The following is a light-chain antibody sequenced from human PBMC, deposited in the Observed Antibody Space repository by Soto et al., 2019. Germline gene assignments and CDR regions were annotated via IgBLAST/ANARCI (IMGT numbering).Light chain of an antibody. J-gene: IGKJ3*01. V-gene: IGKV3-11*01. CDR3: QQRSNWPLA. Sequence: EVVLTQSPVTLSLSPGERATLSCRASQSFRGLLAWYQQKPGQAPRLLIYGASNRATGIPARFSGSGSGTDFTLTISSLEPEDFAVYYCQQRSNWPLAFGPGTKVDIK. CDR2: GAS. CDR1: QSFRGL.